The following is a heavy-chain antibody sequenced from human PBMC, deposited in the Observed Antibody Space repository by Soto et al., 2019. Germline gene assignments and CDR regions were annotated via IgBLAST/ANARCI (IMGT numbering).Heavy chain of an antibody. CDR2: IIPILDVA. Sequence: QVQLVQSGAEVKKPGSSVKVSCKASGGTFSSYTFSWVRQAPGQGLEWMGRIIPILDVAKYAQRFQGRVTITADKFTSTAYLELSSLRSEDTAVYYCAVGYSSSWYEVLDPWGQGTLVTVSS. CDR3: AVGYSSSWYEVLDP. J-gene: IGHJ5*02. V-gene: IGHV1-69*02. D-gene: IGHD6-13*01. CDR1: GGTFSSYT.